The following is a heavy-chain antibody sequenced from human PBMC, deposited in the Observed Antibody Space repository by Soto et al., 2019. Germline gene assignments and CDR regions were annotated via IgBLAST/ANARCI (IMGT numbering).Heavy chain of an antibody. CDR1: GGSISSYY. Sequence: SQTLSLTCTVSGGSISSYYWCWVRQPPGKGLEWIGNIYYRRGTYYNPSLKSRVTMSVDTSKNQFSLKLSSVTAADTALYFCARHSDSGQDRNYFDYWTQGILVTVSS. V-gene: IGHV4-59*04. J-gene: IGHJ4*02. D-gene: IGHD3-10*01. CDR3: ARHSDSGQDRNYFDY. CDR2: IYYRRGT.